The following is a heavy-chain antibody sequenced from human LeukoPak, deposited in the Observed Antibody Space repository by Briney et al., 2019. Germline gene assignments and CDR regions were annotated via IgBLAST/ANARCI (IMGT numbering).Heavy chain of an antibody. Sequence: PGGSLRLSCAASGFTFSSYGMHWVRQAPGKGLEWVAFIRYDGSNKYYADSVKGRFTISRDNSKNTLYQQMNSLRAEDTAVYYCAKDQGNYDFWSGYSLNWFDPWGQGTLVTVSS. V-gene: IGHV3-30*02. CDR3: AKDQGNYDFWSGYSLNWFDP. CDR2: IRYDGSNK. J-gene: IGHJ5*02. CDR1: GFTFSSYG. D-gene: IGHD3-3*01.